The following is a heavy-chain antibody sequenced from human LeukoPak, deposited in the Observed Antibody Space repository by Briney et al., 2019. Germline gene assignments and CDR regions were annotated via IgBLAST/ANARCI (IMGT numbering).Heavy chain of an antibody. J-gene: IGHJ4*02. D-gene: IGHD3-10*01. V-gene: IGHV1-2*02. Sequence: ASVKVSCKASGYTFTGYYMHWVRQAPGQGLEWMGWINPNSGGTNYAQMFQGRVTMTRDTSISTAYMELSRLRSDDTAVYYCARVRLWFGETPYFDYWGQGTLVTVSS. CDR1: GYTFTGYY. CDR3: ARVRLWFGETPYFDY. CDR2: INPNSGGT.